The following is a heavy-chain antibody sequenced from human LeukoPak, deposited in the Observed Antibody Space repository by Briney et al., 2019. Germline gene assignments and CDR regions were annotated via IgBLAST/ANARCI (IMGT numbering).Heavy chain of an antibody. D-gene: IGHD7-27*01. CDR1: EFTFSKFP. V-gene: IGHV3-23*01. CDR2: ISASGDVT. Sequence: GGSLRLSCAASEFTFSKFPMGWVRQAPGRGLEWVSAISASGDVTFHADSVKGRFTISRDNSKNTLYLQMNSLRAEDTAVFYCAKSLGGDYYYYGMDVWGQGTTVTVSS. CDR3: AKSLGGDYYYYGMDV. J-gene: IGHJ6*02.